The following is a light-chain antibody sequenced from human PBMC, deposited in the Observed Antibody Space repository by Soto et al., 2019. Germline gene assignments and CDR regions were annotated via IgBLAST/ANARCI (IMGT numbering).Light chain of an antibody. CDR3: QQSPGT. CDR2: AAS. J-gene: IGKJ1*01. V-gene: IGKV3D-15*01. Sequence: EIVMTQSPATLSVSPGERATLSCRASQSVSSNLAWYQQKPGQAPRLLIYAASSRATGIPDRFSGSGSGTDFTLTISRLEPGDFAVYYCQQSPGTFGQGTKVEIK. CDR1: QSVSSN.